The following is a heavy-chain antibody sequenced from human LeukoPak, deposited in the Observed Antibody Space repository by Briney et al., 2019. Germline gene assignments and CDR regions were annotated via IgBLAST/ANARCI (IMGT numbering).Heavy chain of an antibody. D-gene: IGHD6-13*01. V-gene: IGHV1-69*13. J-gene: IGHJ4*02. CDR1: GGTFSRYA. CDR2: IILISGIA. Sequence: GASVKVSCKASGGTFSRYAISWMRQAPGQGLEWMGGIILISGIANYAQKFQGRVTITADASTSTAYMELSSLRSEDTAVYYCARDLMGIAYRGAFYYWGQGTLVTVSS. CDR3: ARDLMGIAYRGAFYY.